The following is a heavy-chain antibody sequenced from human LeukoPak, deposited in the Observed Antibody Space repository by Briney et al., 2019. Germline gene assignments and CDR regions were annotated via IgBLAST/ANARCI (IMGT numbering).Heavy chain of an antibody. Sequence: GGSLRLSCAGSGFTFSSYPMSWVRQAPGKGLQWVSAISNGGGSAYYADSVKGRFTISRGNSKSTLYLQMNSLGAEDTAIYYCAARPRMPPRFDNWGQGTLVTVSS. CDR1: GFTFSSYP. CDR3: AARPRMPPRFDN. D-gene: IGHD1-14*01. J-gene: IGHJ4*02. CDR2: ISNGGGSA. V-gene: IGHV3-23*01.